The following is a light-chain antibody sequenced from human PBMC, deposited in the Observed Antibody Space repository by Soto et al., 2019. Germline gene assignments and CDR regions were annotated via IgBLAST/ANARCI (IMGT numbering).Light chain of an antibody. V-gene: IGLV2-23*02. CDR2: EVS. CDR1: STNVGTYQA. J-gene: IGLJ1*01. Sequence: QSALTQPASVSGSPGQSVTISCTGTSTNVGTYQAISWYQQHPGKAPKLILYEVSQRPSGVSDRFSGSKSGNTASLTISGLQAEDEADYHCCSYAGSNNYVFGTGTKVTVL. CDR3: CSYAGSNNYV.